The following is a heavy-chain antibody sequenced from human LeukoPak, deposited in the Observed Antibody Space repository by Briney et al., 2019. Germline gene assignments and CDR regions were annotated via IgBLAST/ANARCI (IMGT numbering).Heavy chain of an antibody. Sequence: GGSLRLSCAASGFTFSSYEMNWVRQAPGKGLEWVSYISSSGGTIYYADSVKGRFTISRDNAKNSLYLQMNSLRAEDTAVYYCARDGRPDLFDYLGQGTLVTVSS. CDR1: GFTFSSYE. D-gene: IGHD1-26*01. J-gene: IGHJ4*02. CDR2: ISSSGGTI. CDR3: ARDGRPDLFDY. V-gene: IGHV3-48*03.